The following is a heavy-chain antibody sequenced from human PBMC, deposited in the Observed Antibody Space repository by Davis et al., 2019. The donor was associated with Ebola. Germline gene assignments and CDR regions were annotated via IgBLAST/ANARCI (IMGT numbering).Heavy chain of an antibody. V-gene: IGHV7-4-1*02. CDR2: INTNTGNP. CDR3: ATSGRYYYSTTFDP. CDR1: GYTFTSYG. J-gene: IGHJ5*02. D-gene: IGHD3-22*01. Sequence: ASVKVSCKASGYTFTSYGISWVRQAPGQGLEWMGWINTNTGNPTYAQGFIGRFVFSMDTSVSTAYLQISSLKAEDTAVYYCATSGRYYYSTTFDPWGQGTLVTVSS.